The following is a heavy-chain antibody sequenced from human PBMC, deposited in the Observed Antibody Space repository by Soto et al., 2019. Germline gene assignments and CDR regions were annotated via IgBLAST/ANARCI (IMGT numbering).Heavy chain of an antibody. V-gene: IGHV3-33*01. J-gene: IGHJ6*03. CDR1: GFTFSDYG. D-gene: IGHD6-25*01. CDR2: RGFDGVKK. Sequence: QVQLVESGGGVVQPGKSLRLSCSASGFTFSDYGFHWVRQAPGRGLEWVAVRGFDGVKKNYADSVKGRFTISRDISKNTLYLHMTSLRPEETAVYYCARDAVSVAPGGDYNYDMDVRGKGTTATVSS. CDR3: ARDAVSVAPGGDYNYDMDV.